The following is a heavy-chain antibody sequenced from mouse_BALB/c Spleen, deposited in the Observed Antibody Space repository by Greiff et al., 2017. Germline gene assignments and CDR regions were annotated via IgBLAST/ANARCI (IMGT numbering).Heavy chain of an antibody. CDR2: ISYSGST. D-gene: IGHD2-4*01. Sequence: EVQGVESGPGLVKPSQSLSLTCTVTGYSITSDYAWNWIRQFPGNKLEWMGYISYSGSTSYNPSLKSRISITRDTSKNQFFLQLNSVTTEDTATYYCARLITTDAMDYWGQGTSVTVSS. CDR1: GYSITSDYA. V-gene: IGHV3-2*02. J-gene: IGHJ4*01. CDR3: ARLITTDAMDY.